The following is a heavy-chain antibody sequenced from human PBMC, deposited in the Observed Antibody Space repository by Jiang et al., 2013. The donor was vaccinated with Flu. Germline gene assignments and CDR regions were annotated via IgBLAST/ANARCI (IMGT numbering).Heavy chain of an antibody. V-gene: IGHV1-3*01. Sequence: GAEVKKPGASVKVSCKASGYIFTTYEVHWVRQAPGQRPEWMGWITVANNNREYSQKFQDRITITADISASTAYMELSSLRSEDTAVYYCGRDYSSTWSVSRGIDYWGQGTLVTVSS. CDR3: GRDYSSTWSVSRGIDY. J-gene: IGHJ4*02. D-gene: IGHD6-13*01. CDR1: GYIFTTYE. CDR2: ITVANNNR.